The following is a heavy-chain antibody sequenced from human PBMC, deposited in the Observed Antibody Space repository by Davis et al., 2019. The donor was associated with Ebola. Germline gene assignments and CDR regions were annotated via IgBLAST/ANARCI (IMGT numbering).Heavy chain of an antibody. CDR2: IIPIFGTA. J-gene: IGHJ2*01. Sequence: SVKVSCKASGGTFSSYTISWVRQAPGQGLEWMGGIIPIFGTANYAQKFQGRVTITADESTSTAYMELSSLRSEDTAVYYCARGGSPYWYFDLWGRGTLVTVSS. CDR3: ARGGSPYWYFDL. CDR1: GGTFSSYT. V-gene: IGHV1-69*13.